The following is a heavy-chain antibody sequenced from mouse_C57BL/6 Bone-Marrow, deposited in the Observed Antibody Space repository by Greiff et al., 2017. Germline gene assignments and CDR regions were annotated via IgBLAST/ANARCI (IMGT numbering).Heavy chain of an antibody. CDR2: IYPGSGNT. CDR1: GYTFTDYY. J-gene: IGHJ2*01. Sequence: VQLQESGAELVRPGASVKLSCKASGYTFTDYYINWVKQRPGQGLEWIARIYPGSGNTYYNEKFKGKATLTAEKSSSTAYMQLSSLTSEDSAVYFCARGNMITLYYFDYWGQGTTLTVSS. V-gene: IGHV1-76*01. CDR3: ARGNMITLYYFDY. D-gene: IGHD2-4*01.